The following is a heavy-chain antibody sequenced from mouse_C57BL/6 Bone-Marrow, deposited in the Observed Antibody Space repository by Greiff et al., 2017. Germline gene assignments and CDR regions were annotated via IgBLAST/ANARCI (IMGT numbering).Heavy chain of an antibody. V-gene: IGHV1-55*01. Sequence: VKLMEPGAELVKPGASVKMSCKASGYTFTIYWINWVKQRPGQGLEWIGDIYPGSGSTNYNEKFKSKATLTVDTSSSTAYMQLSSLTSEDSAVYYCARRGFDYWGQGTTLTVSS. J-gene: IGHJ2*01. CDR1: GYTFTIYW. CDR2: IYPGSGST. CDR3: ARRGFDY.